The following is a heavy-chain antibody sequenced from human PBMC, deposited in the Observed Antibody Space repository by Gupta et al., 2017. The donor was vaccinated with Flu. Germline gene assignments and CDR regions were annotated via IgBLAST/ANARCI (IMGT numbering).Heavy chain of an antibody. D-gene: IGHD2-2*01. CDR2: IIPIFGTA. V-gene: IGHV1-69*06. CDR3: ARGVGDCSSTSCYYFYYYIDV. CDR1: GGTFGNYA. Sequence: QVQLVQSGAEVKKPGSSVKVSCRASGGTFGNYAITWVRQAPGKGLEWMGGIIPIFGTANYAQKLQGRVTITADKSTSTVYMELSSLRSEDTAVYYCARGVGDCSSTSCYYFYYYIDVWGKGTTVTVSS. J-gene: IGHJ6*03.